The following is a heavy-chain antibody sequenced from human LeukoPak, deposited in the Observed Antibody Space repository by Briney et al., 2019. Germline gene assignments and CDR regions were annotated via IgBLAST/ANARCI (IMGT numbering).Heavy chain of an antibody. Sequence: GGSLRLSCAASGFTFSSYDMHWVRQATGKGPEWVSAIGTAGDTYYPGSVKGRFTISRENAKNSLYLQMNSLRAEDTAVYYCARMNVDTAMAHRPSYYYYGMDVWGQGTTVTVSS. CDR2: IGTAGDT. D-gene: IGHD5-18*01. J-gene: IGHJ6*02. CDR1: GFTFSSYD. V-gene: IGHV3-13*01. CDR3: ARMNVDTAMAHRPSYYYYGMDV.